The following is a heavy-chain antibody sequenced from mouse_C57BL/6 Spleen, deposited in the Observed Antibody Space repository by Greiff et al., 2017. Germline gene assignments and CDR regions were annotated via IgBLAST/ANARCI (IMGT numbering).Heavy chain of an antibody. CDR3: ARRKVYYYGSSDEAMDY. V-gene: IGHV1-61*01. CDR1: GYTFTSYW. J-gene: IGHJ4*01. CDR2: IYPSDSET. Sequence: QVQLQQPGAELVRPGSSVKLSCKASGYTFTSYWMDWVKQRPGQGLEWIGNIYPSDSETHYNQKFKDKATLTVDKSSSTAYMQLSSLTSEDSAVYYWARRKVYYYGSSDEAMDYWGQGTSVTVSS. D-gene: IGHD1-1*01.